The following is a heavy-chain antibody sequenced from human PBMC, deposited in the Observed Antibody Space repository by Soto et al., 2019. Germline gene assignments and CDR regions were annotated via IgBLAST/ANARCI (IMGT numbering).Heavy chain of an antibody. Sequence: QVELVQSGAEVKKPGAAVKVSCQASEDTFTHYDINWVRQATGQGREWMGWMNPNDGNINYAHRFKGRVTITRDTSPRTVYMELSSLRSDDTAVYYCVRRVASGHRSWFDPWGHGTLVTVSS. CDR1: EDTFTHYD. CDR2: MNPNDGNI. CDR3: VRRVASGHRSWFDP. D-gene: IGHD2-8*02. V-gene: IGHV1-8*01. J-gene: IGHJ5*02.